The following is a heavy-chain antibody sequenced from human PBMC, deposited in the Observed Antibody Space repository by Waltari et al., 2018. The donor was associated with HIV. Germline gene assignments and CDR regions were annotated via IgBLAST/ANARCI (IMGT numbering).Heavy chain of an antibody. Sequence: EVQLLESGGGLVQPGGSLRLSGAASGFPFSSYAMSWVRQAPGKGLEWVSAISGSGGSTYYADSVKGRFTISRDNSKNTLYLQMNSLRAEDTAVYYCAKDPMDIVATINYYGMDVWGQGTTVTVSS. CDR2: ISGSGGST. D-gene: IGHD5-12*01. CDR3: AKDPMDIVATINYYGMDV. J-gene: IGHJ6*02. V-gene: IGHV3-23*01. CDR1: GFPFSSYA.